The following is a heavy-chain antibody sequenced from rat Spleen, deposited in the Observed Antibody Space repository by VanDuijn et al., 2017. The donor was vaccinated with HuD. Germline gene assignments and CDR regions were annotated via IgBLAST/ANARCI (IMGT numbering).Heavy chain of an antibody. J-gene: IGHJ2*01. D-gene: IGHD3-4*01. Sequence: EVQLVESGGGLVQPGRSMKLSCAASGFTFSSFPMAWVRQGTTKGPEWVASISTGGGNTYYRDSVKGRFTISRDNAKSTLYLQMDSLRSEDTATYYCARQSPYHFDYWGQGVMVTVSS. CDR2: ISTGGGNT. CDR3: ARQSPYHFDY. CDR1: GFTFSSFP. V-gene: IGHV5-46*01.